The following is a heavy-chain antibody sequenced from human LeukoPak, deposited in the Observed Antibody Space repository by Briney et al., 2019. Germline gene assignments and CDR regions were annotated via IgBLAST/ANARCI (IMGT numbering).Heavy chain of an antibody. J-gene: IGHJ5*02. CDR3: APGPPYVT. CDR2: ISSSSNYI. Sequence: PGGSRRLSWAPSGFTFSTYSMNWVGKAPGKGLEWVSSISSSSNYIYYADSVKGRITISRDNAKNSLYLQMNSLRAEDTAVYYCAPGPPYVTWGQGTLVTVSS. V-gene: IGHV3-21*01. D-gene: IGHD3-16*01. CDR1: GFTFSTYS.